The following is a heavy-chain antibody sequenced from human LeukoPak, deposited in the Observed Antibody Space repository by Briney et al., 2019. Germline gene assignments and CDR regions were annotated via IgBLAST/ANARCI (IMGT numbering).Heavy chain of an antibody. CDR3: ARDMAPDYYDSSGYSQVGDY. D-gene: IGHD3-22*01. CDR2: FSGSGGRT. CDR1: RFTFSTYA. J-gene: IGHJ4*02. V-gene: IGHV3-23*01. Sequence: GGSLRLSCAASRFTFSTYAMSWVRQAPGKGLEWVSTFSGSGGRTYYADSVKGRFTISRDNSKNTLYLQMNSLRAEDTAVYYCARDMAPDYYDSSGYSQVGDYWGQGTLVTVSS.